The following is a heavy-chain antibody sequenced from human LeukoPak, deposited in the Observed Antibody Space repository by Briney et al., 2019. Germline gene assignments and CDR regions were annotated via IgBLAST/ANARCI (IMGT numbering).Heavy chain of an antibody. CDR2: INSDGSST. V-gene: IGHV3-74*01. Sequence: GGSLRLSCAASGFTFSSYWMHWVRQAPGKGLVWVSHINSDGSSTTYANSVKGRFTISRDNAKNTLYLQMNSLRAEGTAVYYCARRAYSSSSPPFDYWGQGTLVTVSS. CDR3: ARRAYSSSSPPFDY. J-gene: IGHJ4*02. D-gene: IGHD6-6*01. CDR1: GFTFSSYW.